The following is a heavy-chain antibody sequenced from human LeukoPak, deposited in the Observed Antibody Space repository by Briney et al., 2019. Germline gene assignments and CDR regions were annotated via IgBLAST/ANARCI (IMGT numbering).Heavy chain of an antibody. CDR3: ARDWLGYCSGGSCYSYGY. Sequence: GGSLRLSCAASGFTFSSYAMHWVRQAPGKGLEWVAVISYDGSNKYYADSVKGRFTISRDNSKNTLYLQMNSLRAEDTAVYYCARDWLGYCSGGSCYSYGYWGQGTLVTVSS. D-gene: IGHD2-15*01. CDR2: ISYDGSNK. V-gene: IGHV3-30*04. J-gene: IGHJ4*02. CDR1: GFTFSSYA.